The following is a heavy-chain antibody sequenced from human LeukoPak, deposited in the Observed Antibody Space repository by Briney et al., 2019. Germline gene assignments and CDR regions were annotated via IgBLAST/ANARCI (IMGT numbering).Heavy chain of an antibody. CDR1: GGSISSYY. D-gene: IGHD3-10*01. Sequence: SETLSLTCTVSGGSISSYYWSWIRQPPGKGLEWIGYIYYSGSTNYNPSLKSRVTISVDTSKNQFSLKLSSVTAADTAVYYCARCERAWFGELLGGFDPWGQGTLVTVSS. V-gene: IGHV4-59*08. J-gene: IGHJ5*02. CDR2: IYYSGST. CDR3: ARCERAWFGELLGGFDP.